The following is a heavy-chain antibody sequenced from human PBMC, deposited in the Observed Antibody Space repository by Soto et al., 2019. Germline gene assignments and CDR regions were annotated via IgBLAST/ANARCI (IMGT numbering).Heavy chain of an antibody. Sequence: EVQLLESGGGLVQPGGSLRLSCGASGFTFSSYAMSWVRQAPGKGLEWVSAISGSGGSTYYADSVKGRFTISRDNSKNTLYLQMNSLRAEDTAVYYCAKVLWFGELSKNTPTYYFDYWGQGTLVTVSS. CDR2: ISGSGGST. CDR3: AKVLWFGELSKNTPTYYFDY. J-gene: IGHJ4*02. V-gene: IGHV3-23*01. CDR1: GFTFSSYA. D-gene: IGHD3-10*01.